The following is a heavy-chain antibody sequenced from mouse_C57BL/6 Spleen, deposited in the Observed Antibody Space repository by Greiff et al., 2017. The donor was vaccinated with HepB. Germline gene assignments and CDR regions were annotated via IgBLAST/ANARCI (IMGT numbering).Heavy chain of an antibody. CDR2: IDPSDSYT. CDR3: ARGDYYGSRSYFDY. Sequence: VQLQQSGAELVMPGASVKLSCKASGYTFTSYWMHWVKQRPGQGLEWIGEIDPSDSYTNYNQKFKGKSTLTVDKSSSTAYMQLSSLTSEDSAVYYCARGDYYGSRSYFDYWGQGTTLTVSS. V-gene: IGHV1-69*01. J-gene: IGHJ2*01. D-gene: IGHD1-1*01. CDR1: GYTFTSYW.